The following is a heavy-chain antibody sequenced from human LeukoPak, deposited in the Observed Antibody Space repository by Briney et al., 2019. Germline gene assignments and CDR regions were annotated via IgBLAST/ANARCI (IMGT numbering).Heavy chain of an antibody. CDR3: AKGFSGYPFDY. J-gene: IGHJ4*02. D-gene: IGHD3-22*01. V-gene: IGHV3-23*01. Sequence: PGGSLRLSCAASGFTFSSYAMSWVRQAPGKGLEWVSTISGSGGSTYYADSVKGRFTISRDNSKNTLYLQMSSLRADDTAVYYCAKGFSGYPFDYWGQGTLVTVSS. CDR2: ISGSGGST. CDR1: GFTFSSYA.